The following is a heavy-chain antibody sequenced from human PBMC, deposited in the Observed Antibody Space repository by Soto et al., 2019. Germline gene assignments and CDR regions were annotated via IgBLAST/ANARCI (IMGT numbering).Heavy chain of an antibody. V-gene: IGHV1-69*13. CDR2: IIPIFATA. CDR1: GGTFSSYA. D-gene: IGHD6-19*01. CDR3: ARDKYSSGWSWFDP. J-gene: IGHJ5*02. Sequence: ASVKVSCKASGGTFSSYAISWVRQAPGQGLEWMGGIIPIFATANYAQKFQGRVTITADESTSTAYMELSSLRSEDTAVYYCARDKYSSGWSWFDPWGQGTLVTVSS.